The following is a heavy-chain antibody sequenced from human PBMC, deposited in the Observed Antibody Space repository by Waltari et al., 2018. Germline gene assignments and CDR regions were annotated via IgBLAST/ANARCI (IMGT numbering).Heavy chain of an antibody. CDR3: ARDGTRSSWPPNCFDP. V-gene: IGHV3-21*02. D-gene: IGHD6-13*01. CDR1: GFDFSSYN. J-gene: IGHJ5*02. Sequence: EVQLVESGGGLVKPGGFLRLSCAASGFDFSSYNMNWVRQAPGRGREWVSSISASTTFLNYADSVRGRFTISRDNAKSSLYLQMNSLGPDDTAVYYCARDGTRSSWPPNCFDPWGQGTLVTVSS. CDR2: ISASTTFL.